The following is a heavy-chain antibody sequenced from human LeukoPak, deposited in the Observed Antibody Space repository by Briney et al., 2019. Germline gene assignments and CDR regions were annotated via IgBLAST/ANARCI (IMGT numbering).Heavy chain of an antibody. CDR2: IYYSGST. D-gene: IGHD4-17*01. J-gene: IGHJ4*02. CDR1: GGSISSYY. V-gene: IGHV4-59*01. Sequence: SETLSLTCTVPGGSISSYYWSWIRQPPGKGLEWIGYIYYSGSTNYNPSLKSRVTISVDTSKNQFSLKLSSVTAADTAVYYCASQTPNGDYDYWGQGTLVTVSS. CDR3: ASQTPNGDYDY.